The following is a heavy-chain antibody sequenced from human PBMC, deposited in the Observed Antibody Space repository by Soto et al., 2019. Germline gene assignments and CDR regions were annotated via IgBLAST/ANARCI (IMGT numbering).Heavy chain of an antibody. CDR3: ARLPNLGYCSGGSCYPVRSSRFDP. D-gene: IGHD2-15*01. Sequence: SETLSLTCTVSGGSISSYYWSWIRQPPGKGLEWIGYIYYSGSTNYNPSLKSRVTISVDTSKNQFSLKLSSVTAADTAVYYCARLPNLGYCSGGSCYPVRSSRFDPWGQGTLVTVSS. CDR2: IYYSGST. V-gene: IGHV4-59*08. CDR1: GGSISSYY. J-gene: IGHJ5*02.